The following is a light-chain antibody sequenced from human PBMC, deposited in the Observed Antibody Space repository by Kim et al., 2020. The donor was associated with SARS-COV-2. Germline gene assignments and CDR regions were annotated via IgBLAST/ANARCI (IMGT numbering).Light chain of an antibody. CDR2: TTS. CDR3: QQFHSQPT. J-gene: IGKJ4*01. Sequence: SASVGDRVTITCRASENITNWLAWYQQKSGEAPKLLIYTTSRLNSGVPSRFSGSGSGTEFTLTISGLQPDDFGIFYCQQFHSQPTFGGGTKVDI. CDR1: ENITNW. V-gene: IGKV1-5*03.